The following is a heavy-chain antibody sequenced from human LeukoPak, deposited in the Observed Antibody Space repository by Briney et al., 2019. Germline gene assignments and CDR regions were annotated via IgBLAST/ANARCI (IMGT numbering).Heavy chain of an antibody. V-gene: IGHV3-23*01. CDR3: AMAGTLWYFDY. CDR2: ISGSGGST. J-gene: IGHJ4*02. CDR1: GFTFSSYA. Sequence: GGSLRLSCAASGFTFSSYAMSWVRQAPGKGLEWVSAISGSGGSTYYADSVKGRLTISRDNSKNTLYPQMNSLRAEDTAVYYCAMAGTLWYFDYWGQGTLVTVSS. D-gene: IGHD6-19*01.